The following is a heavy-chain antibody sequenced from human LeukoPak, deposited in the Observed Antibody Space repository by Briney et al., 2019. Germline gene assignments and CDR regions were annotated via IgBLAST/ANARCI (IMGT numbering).Heavy chain of an antibody. CDR3: ARGRDGYN. Sequence: PSETLSLTCTVSPGSTRSYPWSWIRQSPGKRLEWIGRIYTSGSTNCNPSLKSRVTISVDTSKNQFSLKLSSVTAADTAVYYCARGRDGYNWGQGTMVTVSS. CDR1: PGSTRSYP. CDR2: IYTSGST. V-gene: IGHV4-4*07. J-gene: IGHJ3*01. D-gene: IGHD5-24*01.